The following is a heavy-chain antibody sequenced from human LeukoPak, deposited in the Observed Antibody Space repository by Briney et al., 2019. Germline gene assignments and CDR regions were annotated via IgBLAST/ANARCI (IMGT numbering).Heavy chain of an antibody. CDR2: INPNSGGT. CDR1: GYTFTGYY. J-gene: IGHJ6*03. CDR3: ARDRSGYCTNGVCSSHPYYYYYYIDD. Sequence: ASVKVSFTASGYTFTGYYMHWVRQAPGQGLEWMGWINPNSGGTNYAQKFQGRVTMTRDTSISTAYMELSRLRSDDTAVYYCARDRSGYCTNGVCSSHPYYYYYYIDDWGKGTTVTVSS. D-gene: IGHD2-8*01. V-gene: IGHV1-2*02.